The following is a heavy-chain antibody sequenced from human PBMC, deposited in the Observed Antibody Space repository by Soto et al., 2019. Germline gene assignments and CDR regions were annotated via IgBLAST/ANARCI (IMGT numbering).Heavy chain of an antibody. CDR3: ARGGYCSGGSCYPIDY. V-gene: IGHV1-69*13. CDR1: GGTFSSYA. D-gene: IGHD2-15*01. J-gene: IGHJ4*02. Sequence: SVKVSCKASGGTFSSYAISWVRQAPGQGLEWMGGIIPIFGTANYAQKFQGRVTITADESTSTAYMELSSLRSEDTAVYYCARGGYCSGGSCYPIDYWGQGTLVTVSS. CDR2: IIPIFGTA.